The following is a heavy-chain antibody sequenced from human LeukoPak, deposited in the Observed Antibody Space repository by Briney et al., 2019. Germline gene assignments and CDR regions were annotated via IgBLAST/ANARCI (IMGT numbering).Heavy chain of an antibody. Sequence: ASVKVSCKASGYTFTSYYMHWVRQAPGQGLEWMGWINPNSGGTNYAQKFQGWVTMTRDTSISTAYMELSRLRSDDTAVYYCARESTTRDYVWGSYRYVPWFDPWGQGTLVTVSS. V-gene: IGHV1-2*04. CDR2: INPNSGGT. CDR1: GYTFTSYY. CDR3: ARESTTRDYVWGSYRYVPWFDP. J-gene: IGHJ5*02. D-gene: IGHD3-16*02.